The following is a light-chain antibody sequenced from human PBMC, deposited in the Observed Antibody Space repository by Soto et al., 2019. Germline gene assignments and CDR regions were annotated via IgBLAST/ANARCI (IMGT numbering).Light chain of an antibody. Sequence: QSALTQPASVSGSPGQSITISCTGTINDIGGYNYVSWYQQHPGKAPKLMIYDVSNRPSGVSYRFSGSKSGNTASLTISGLQAEDEADYYCSSYTSRSTLGVFGGGTKLTVL. CDR1: INDIGGYNY. CDR3: SSYTSRSTLGV. CDR2: DVS. J-gene: IGLJ2*01. V-gene: IGLV2-14*03.